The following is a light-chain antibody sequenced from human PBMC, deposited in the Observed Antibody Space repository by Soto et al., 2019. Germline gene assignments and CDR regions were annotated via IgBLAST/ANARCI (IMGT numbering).Light chain of an antibody. CDR1: QTVSRW. CDR2: KAS. V-gene: IGKV1-5*03. Sequence: DIQMTQCPSTLSASVGHRVTITCRASQTVSRWLAGYQQKPGKAPELLCYKASSLESGVPSRFSGSGSGTEVTLTISSLQPDDFATYYWQQHNIYSWTFRQRTKVEI. CDR3: QQHNIYSWT. J-gene: IGKJ1*01.